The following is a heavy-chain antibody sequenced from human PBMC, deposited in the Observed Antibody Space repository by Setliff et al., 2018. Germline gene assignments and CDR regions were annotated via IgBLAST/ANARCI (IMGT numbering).Heavy chain of an antibody. Sequence: SETLSLTCTVSGGSISSGSYYWSWIRQPAGKGLEWIGHIYTSGSTNYNPSLKSRVTISVDTSENQFSLKLSSVTAADTAVYYCARGEMIVVFDYWVPETLLVTVSS. J-gene: IGHJ4*03. CDR3: ARGEMIVVFDY. D-gene: IGHD3-22*01. CDR1: GGSISSGSYY. CDR2: IYTSGST. V-gene: IGHV4-61*09.